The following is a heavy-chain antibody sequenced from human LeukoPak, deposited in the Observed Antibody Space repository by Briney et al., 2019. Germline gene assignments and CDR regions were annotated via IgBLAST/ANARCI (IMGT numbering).Heavy chain of an antibody. J-gene: IGHJ4*02. Sequence: SEALSLTCTVSGGSISGYFWSWIRQPAGKGLEWIGRIYSSGSNNYNPSLKSRVTMSLDTSKNHLSLNLSSVTAADTAVYYCAREPTSGREPTSGRPLDYWGQGTLVTVSS. CDR1: GGSISGYF. V-gene: IGHV4-4*07. CDR3: AREPTSGREPTSGRPLDY. D-gene: IGHD5-12*01. CDR2: IYSSGSN.